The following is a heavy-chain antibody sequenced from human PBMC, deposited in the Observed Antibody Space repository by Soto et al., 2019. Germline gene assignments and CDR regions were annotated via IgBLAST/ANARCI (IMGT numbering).Heavy chain of an antibody. Sequence: GGSLRLSCAASGFTFSSYDFHWVRQATGKGLEWVSAIGTAGDTYYAGSVKGRFTISRENAKNSLYPHMNSLRAGDTAVYYCKRGAAGFDYWGQGILVTVS. CDR2: IGTAGDT. CDR1: GFTFSSYD. D-gene: IGHD6-13*01. V-gene: IGHV3-13*01. CDR3: KRGAAGFDY. J-gene: IGHJ4*02.